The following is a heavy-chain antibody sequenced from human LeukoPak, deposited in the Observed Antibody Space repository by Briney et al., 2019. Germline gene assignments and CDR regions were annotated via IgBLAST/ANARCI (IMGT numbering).Heavy chain of an antibody. D-gene: IGHD4-17*01. Sequence: GGSLRLSCAASGFTFSSYAMHWVRQAPGKGLEYVSAISSNGGSTYYANSVKGRFTISRDNSKNTLYLQMGSLRAEDMAVYYCARSRGDGYGDVWGQGTLVTVSS. CDR2: ISSNGGST. CDR3: ARSRGDGYGDV. CDR1: GFTFSSYA. J-gene: IGHJ4*02. V-gene: IGHV3-64*01.